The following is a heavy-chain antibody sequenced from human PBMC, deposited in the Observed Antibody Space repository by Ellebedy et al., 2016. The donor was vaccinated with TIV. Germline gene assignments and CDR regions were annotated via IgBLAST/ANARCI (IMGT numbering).Heavy chain of an antibody. D-gene: IGHD6-6*01. J-gene: IGHJ4*02. Sequence: GGSLRLSCAASGFTFSSYGMHWVRQAPGKGLEWVAVIWYDGSNKYYADSVKGRFTISRDNSKNTLYLQMNSLRAEDTAVYYCARDREYSSSYFDYWGQGTLVTVSS. CDR3: ARDREYSSSYFDY. CDR2: IWYDGSNK. V-gene: IGHV3-33*01. CDR1: GFTFSSYG.